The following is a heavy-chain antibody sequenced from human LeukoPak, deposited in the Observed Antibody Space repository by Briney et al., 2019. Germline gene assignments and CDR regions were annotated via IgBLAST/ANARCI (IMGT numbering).Heavy chain of an antibody. Sequence: GGSLRLSCAASGFTFSNYWMHWVRQAPGKGLVWVSRINSDGSSTSYADSVKGRFTISRDNAKNTLYLQMNSLRAEDTAVYYCAKDWGTYGGPFDYWGQGTLVTVSS. V-gene: IGHV3-74*01. D-gene: IGHD4-23*01. J-gene: IGHJ4*02. CDR1: GFTFSNYW. CDR2: INSDGSST. CDR3: AKDWGTYGGPFDY.